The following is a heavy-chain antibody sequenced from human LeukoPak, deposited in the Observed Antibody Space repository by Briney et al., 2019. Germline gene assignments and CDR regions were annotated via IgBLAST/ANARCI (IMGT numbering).Heavy chain of an antibody. CDR3: ARHSSGWYPDY. Sequence: SETLPLTCTVSCGSISSYYWSWIRQPPGKGLEWIGYIYYSGSTNYNPSLKSRVTISVDTSKNQFSLKLSSVTAADTAVYYCARHSSGWYPDYWGQGTLATVSS. CDR2: IYYSGST. D-gene: IGHD6-19*01. V-gene: IGHV4-59*01. J-gene: IGHJ4*02. CDR1: CGSISSYY.